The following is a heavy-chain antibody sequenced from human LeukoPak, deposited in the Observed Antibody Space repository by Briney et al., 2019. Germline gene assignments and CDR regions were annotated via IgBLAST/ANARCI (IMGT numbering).Heavy chain of an antibody. Sequence: GDSVKVSCKASGYTFTGYYMHWVRQAPGQGLEWRGWINPNSGGTNYAQKFQGRVTMTRDTSISTAYMGLGRLRSDDTAVYYCARWGVLEWLLWSPEPGGGPYYFDYWGQGTLVTVSS. CDR3: ARWGVLEWLLWSPEPGGGPYYFDY. D-gene: IGHD3-3*01. CDR2: INPNSGGT. J-gene: IGHJ4*02. CDR1: GYTFTGYY. V-gene: IGHV1-2*02.